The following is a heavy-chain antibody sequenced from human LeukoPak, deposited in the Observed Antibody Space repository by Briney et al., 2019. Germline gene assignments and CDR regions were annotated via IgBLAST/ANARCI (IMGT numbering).Heavy chain of an antibody. CDR2: INSDGSST. CDR3: AREQDDILTGYYNNWFDP. V-gene: IGHV3-74*01. Sequence: PGGSLRLSCAASGFTFSSYWMHWVRQAPGKGLVWVSRINSDGSSTSYADSVKGRFTISRDNAKNTLYLQMNSLRAEDTAVYYCAREQDDILTGYYNNWFDPWGRGTLVTVSS. D-gene: IGHD3-9*01. J-gene: IGHJ5*02. CDR1: GFTFSSYW.